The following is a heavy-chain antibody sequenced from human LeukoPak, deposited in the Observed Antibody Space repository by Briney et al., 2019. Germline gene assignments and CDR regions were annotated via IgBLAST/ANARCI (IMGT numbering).Heavy chain of an antibody. CDR3: ARDAGDYYGMDV. CDR2: INSDGSTT. V-gene: IGHV3-74*01. J-gene: IGHJ6*02. CDR1: GFTFSRYW. Sequence: GGSLRLSCAASGFTFSRYWMHWVRQAPGKGLVWVSRINSDGSTTNYADSVKGRFTISRDNAKNTLYLQMNSLRAEDTAVYYCARDAGDYYGMDVWGQGTTLTVSS.